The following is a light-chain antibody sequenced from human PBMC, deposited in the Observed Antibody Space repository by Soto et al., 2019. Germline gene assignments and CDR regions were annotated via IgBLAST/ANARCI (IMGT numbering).Light chain of an antibody. J-gene: IGKJ4*01. V-gene: IGKV3-20*01. CDR1: QIVSSSF. Sequence: EIVLTQSPGTLSLCPGERATLSCRASQIVSSSFLAWYQQKPGQAPRLLIYGASSRATGIPDRFSGSGSGTDFTLTISRLEPEDFAVYYCQQYDSSPLTFGGGTKVEIK. CDR2: GAS. CDR3: QQYDSSPLT.